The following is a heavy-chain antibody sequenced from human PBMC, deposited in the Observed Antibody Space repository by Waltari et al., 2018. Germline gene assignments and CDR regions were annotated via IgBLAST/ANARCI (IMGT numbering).Heavy chain of an antibody. CDR2: IYYSGST. Sequence: QLQLQESGPGLVKPSETLSLTCTVSGGSIRSSSYYWGWIRQPPGKGLEWIGSIYYSGSTYYNPSLKSRVTISVDTSKNQFSLKLSSVTAADTAVYYCASNSDVSSSYYFDYWGQGTLVTVSS. J-gene: IGHJ4*02. CDR3: ASNSDVSSSYYFDY. V-gene: IGHV4-39*01. D-gene: IGHD6-6*01. CDR1: GGSIRSSSYY.